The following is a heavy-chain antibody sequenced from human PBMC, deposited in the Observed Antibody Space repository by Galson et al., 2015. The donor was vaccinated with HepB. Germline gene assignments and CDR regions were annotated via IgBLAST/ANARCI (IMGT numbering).Heavy chain of an antibody. CDR2: IHHSGST. CDR3: ARLCGSRRDGYNPNWFDP. D-gene: IGHD5-24*01. Sequence: IHHSGSTYYNPSLKSRITMSVDTSKNQFYLKLSSVTAADTAVYYCARLCGSRRDGYNPNWFDPWGQGTLVTVSS. V-gene: IGHV4-55*02. J-gene: IGHJ5*02.